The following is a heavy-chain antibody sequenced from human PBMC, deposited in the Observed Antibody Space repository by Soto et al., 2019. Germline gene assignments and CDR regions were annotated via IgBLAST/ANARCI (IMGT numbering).Heavy chain of an antibody. Sequence: QVQLVQSGAEVKKPGSSVKVSCKASGGTFSSYAISWVRQAPGQGLEWMGGIIPIFGTANYAQKFQGRVTXXAXEXXSTAYMELSSLRSEDTAVYYCARTPGEMATRRFDYWGQGTLVTVSS. V-gene: IGHV1-69*12. CDR1: GGTFSSYA. CDR2: IIPIFGTA. J-gene: IGHJ4*02. CDR3: ARTPGEMATRRFDY. D-gene: IGHD5-12*01.